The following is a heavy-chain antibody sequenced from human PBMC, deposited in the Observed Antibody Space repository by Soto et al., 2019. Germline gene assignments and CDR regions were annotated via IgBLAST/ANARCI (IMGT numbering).Heavy chain of an antibody. CDR3: AREGIASSGYYV. V-gene: IGHV3-33*08. J-gene: IGHJ4*02. CDR1: RYPFSSYG. Sequence: PAASLGLSCAASRYPFSSYGVHWVRQAPGKGLEWVAVILYDGSNKYYADSVKGRFTISRDNSKNTLYLQMNSLRAEDTAVYYCAREGIASSGYYVWGQGTLGTVS. D-gene: IGHD3-22*01. CDR2: ILYDGSNK.